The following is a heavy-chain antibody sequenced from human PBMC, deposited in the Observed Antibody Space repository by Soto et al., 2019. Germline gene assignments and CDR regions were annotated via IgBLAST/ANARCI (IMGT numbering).Heavy chain of an antibody. CDR1: GFIFSTYA. CDR3: VREYGSSGYGYDAFDI. V-gene: IGHV3-30*04. J-gene: IGHJ3*02. Sequence: QVQLVESGGGVVQPGRSLRLSCAASGFIFSTYAMHWVRQAPGKGLEWVTFISYDGRNKYYADSVKDRFTISRDHSKNTLDLLMISLRTEDTAVYYCVREYGSSGYGYDAFDICGHGTRVTVSS. D-gene: IGHD3-22*01. CDR2: ISYDGRNK.